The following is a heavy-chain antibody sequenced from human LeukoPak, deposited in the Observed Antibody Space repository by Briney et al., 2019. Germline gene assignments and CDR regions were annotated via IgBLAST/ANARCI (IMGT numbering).Heavy chain of an antibody. CDR1: GYTFTGYY. Sequence: ASVKVSCKTSGYTFTGYYIHWVRQAPGQGLEWMGWIDPHSGGTNYAQKFQGRVTMTRDTSITTAYMELSRLRSDDTAVYYCARQTYVYDSSGYYHNLFDYWGQGTLVTVSS. CDR2: IDPHSGGT. J-gene: IGHJ4*02. D-gene: IGHD3-22*01. V-gene: IGHV1-2*02. CDR3: ARQTYVYDSSGYYHNLFDY.